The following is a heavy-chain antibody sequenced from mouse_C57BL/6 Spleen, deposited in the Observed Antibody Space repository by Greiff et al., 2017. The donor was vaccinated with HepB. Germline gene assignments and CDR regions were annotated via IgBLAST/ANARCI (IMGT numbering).Heavy chain of an antibody. CDR1: GYTFTSYW. V-gene: IGHV1-52*01. CDR3: ARGMGIYYGNSYYFDY. Sequence: QVQLKQPGAELVRPGSSVKLSCKASGYTFTSYWMHWVKQRPIQGLEWIGNIDPSDSETHYNQKFKDKATLTVDKSSSTAYMQLSSLTSEDSAVYYCARGMGIYYGNSYYFDYWGQGTTLTVSS. CDR2: IDPSDSET. D-gene: IGHD2-1*01. J-gene: IGHJ2*01.